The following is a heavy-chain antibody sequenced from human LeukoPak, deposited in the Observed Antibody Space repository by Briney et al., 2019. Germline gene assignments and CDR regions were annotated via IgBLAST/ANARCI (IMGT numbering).Heavy chain of an antibody. D-gene: IGHD3-16*01. J-gene: IGHJ6*03. CDR2: INPNSGGT. CDR3: ARGGDYYYYYMDV. V-gene: IGHV1-2*02. CDR1: GYTFTDYY. Sequence: ASVKVSCKASGYTFTDYYMHWARQAPGQGLEWMGWINPNSGGTNYAQKFQGRVTMTRDTSISTAYMELSGLRSDDTAVYYCARGGDYYYYYMDVWAKGTTVTVSS.